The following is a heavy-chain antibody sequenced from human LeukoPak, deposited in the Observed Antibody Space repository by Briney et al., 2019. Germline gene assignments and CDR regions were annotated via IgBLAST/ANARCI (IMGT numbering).Heavy chain of an antibody. D-gene: IGHD6-19*01. Sequence: SGGSLRLSCAASGFTFSSYGMHWVRQAPGKGLEWVSAISGSGGSTYYADSVKGRFTISRDNSKNTLYLQMNSLRVEDTAVYYCAKDGGGWYTTGWYYFDYWGQGALVTISS. CDR1: GFTFSSYG. J-gene: IGHJ4*02. V-gene: IGHV3-23*01. CDR3: AKDGGGWYTTGWYYFDY. CDR2: ISGSGGST.